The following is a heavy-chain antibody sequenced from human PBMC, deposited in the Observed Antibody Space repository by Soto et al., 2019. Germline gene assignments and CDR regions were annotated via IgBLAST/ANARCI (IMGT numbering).Heavy chain of an antibody. CDR3: AKYRRTEAEGFTLDY. D-gene: IGHD6-13*01. V-gene: IGHV4-59*01. CDR1: GGSISSSY. Sequence: PSETLSLTCTVSGGSISSSYWSWIRQPPGKGLEWLAYIYDDGSANYNPSLKSRATISLDMSKNQFSLKLTSVTAADTAVYYCAKYRRTEAEGFTLDYWGRGTLVTAPQ. J-gene: IGHJ4*02. CDR2: IYDDGSA.